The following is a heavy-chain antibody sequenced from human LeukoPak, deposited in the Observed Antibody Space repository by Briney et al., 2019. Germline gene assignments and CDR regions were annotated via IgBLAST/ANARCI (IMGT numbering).Heavy chain of an antibody. J-gene: IGHJ4*02. V-gene: IGHV3-30*18. CDR1: GFTFSSYG. CDR2: ISYDGSNK. Sequence: GGSLRLSRAASGFTFSSYGMHWVRQAPGKGLEWVAVISYDGSNKYYADSVKGRFTISRDNSKNTLYLQMNSLRAEDTAVYYCAKDSGNIGSWSKRDWGQGTLVTVSS. D-gene: IGHD1-14*01. CDR3: AKDSGNIGSWSKRD.